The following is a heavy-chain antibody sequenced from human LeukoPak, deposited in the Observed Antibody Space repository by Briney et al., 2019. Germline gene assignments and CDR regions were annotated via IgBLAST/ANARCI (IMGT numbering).Heavy chain of an antibody. CDR2: ISGSGGST. CDR3: ASTKGDGYNSGRIDY. V-gene: IGHV3-23*01. J-gene: IGHJ4*02. CDR1: GFTFSSYA. Sequence: GGSLRLSCAASGFTFSSYALSWVRQAPGKGLEWVSAISGSGGSTYYADSVKGRFTLSRDNSQNTLYLQMNSLRARGTAAYISASTKGDGYNSGRIDYWGQGTLVTVSS. D-gene: IGHD5-24*01.